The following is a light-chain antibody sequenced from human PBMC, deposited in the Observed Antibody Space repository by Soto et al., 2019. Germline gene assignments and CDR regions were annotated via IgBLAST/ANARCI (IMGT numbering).Light chain of an antibody. CDR3: SSIAGSNKLV. Sequence: QSAPTQPPSASGSPGQSVPISRTGTSSDVGGSKYVSWYQHYPGKAPKLMVYDLNKLPSGVPDRFSGSKSGNTASLTVSGRQAEDEADYYCSSIAGSNKLVFGGGTKLTV. J-gene: IGLJ3*02. CDR2: DLN. V-gene: IGLV2-8*01. CDR1: SSDVGGSKY.